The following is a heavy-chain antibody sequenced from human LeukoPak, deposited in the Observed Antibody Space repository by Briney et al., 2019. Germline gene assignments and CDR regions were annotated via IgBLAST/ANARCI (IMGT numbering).Heavy chain of an antibody. CDR2: IYHSGST. D-gene: IGHD3-3*01. CDR1: GYSISSGYY. V-gene: IGHV4-38-2*01. CDR3: ARGQDDFWSGYYWDY. J-gene: IGHJ4*02. Sequence: SETLSLTCAVSGYSISSGYYWGWIRQPPGKGLEWIGSIYHSGSTYYNPSLKRRVTISVDTSKNQFSLKLSSVTAADTAVYYCARGQDDFWSGYYWDYWGQGTLVTVSS.